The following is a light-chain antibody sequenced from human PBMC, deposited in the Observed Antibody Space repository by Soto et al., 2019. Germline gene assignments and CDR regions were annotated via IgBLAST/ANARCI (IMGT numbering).Light chain of an antibody. J-gene: IGLJ2*01. CDR2: DVN. CDR3: CSYAGSYTLV. V-gene: IGLV2-11*01. CDR1: SSDVGGYHY. Sequence: QYALTQPRSVSGSPGQSVTLSCTGTSSDVGGYHYVSWYQHHPGKAPKIIIYDVNKRPSGVPDRFSGSKSGNTAPLTISGLQTEDEADYYCCSYAGSYTLVFGGGTKVTVL.